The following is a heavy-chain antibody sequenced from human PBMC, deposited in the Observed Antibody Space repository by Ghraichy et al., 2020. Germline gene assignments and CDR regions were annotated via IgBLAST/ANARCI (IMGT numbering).Heavy chain of an antibody. J-gene: IGHJ4*02. V-gene: IGHV3-74*01. CDR3: ASSAVTYYGTALDY. D-gene: IGHD1-26*01. CDR2: IYIDESSA. Sequence: GGSLRLSCAASGFTFTDYWMYWVRQAPGKGLVWVSRIYIDESSATYADSVKGRFTISRDNAKNTVFLQMNSLRVDDTAVYYCASSAVTYYGTALDYWGQGNLVTVSS. CDR1: GFTFTDYW.